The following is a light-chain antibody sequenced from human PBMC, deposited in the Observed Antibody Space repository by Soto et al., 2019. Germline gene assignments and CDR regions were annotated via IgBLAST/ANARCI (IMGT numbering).Light chain of an antibody. CDR2: ATS. V-gene: IGKV1-17*03. CDR1: QGISNS. Sequence: DIPMTQSPSAMAASVGDRVTITCRASQGISNSLAWFQQKPGNVPRRLIYATSTLQSGVPSRVSGSGSGTEFALPVRSLEAEDVETYCCLQHNTFAYTFGQGTKLEIK. CDR3: LQHNTFAYT. J-gene: IGKJ2*01.